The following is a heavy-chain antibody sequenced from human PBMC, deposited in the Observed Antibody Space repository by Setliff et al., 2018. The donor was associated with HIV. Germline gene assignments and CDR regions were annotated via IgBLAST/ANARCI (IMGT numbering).Heavy chain of an antibody. V-gene: IGHV3-30*04. Sequence: PGGSLRLSCAVSGFTFRNYAMHWVRQASGKGLEWVAVISYDGNYKYYSDSVKGRFTISRDNSKNTLYLQMDSLRPKDTAAYYCARAPSWQRQVDFWGQGTLVTVSS. J-gene: IGHJ4*02. D-gene: IGHD6-25*01. CDR3: ARAPSWQRQVDF. CDR1: GFTFRNYA. CDR2: ISYDGNYK.